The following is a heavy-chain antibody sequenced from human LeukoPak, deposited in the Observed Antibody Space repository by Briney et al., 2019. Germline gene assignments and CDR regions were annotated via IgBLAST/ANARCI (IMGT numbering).Heavy chain of an antibody. CDR3: AGTPWFGELTLDY. CDR2: INPAGGGT. D-gene: IGHD3-10*01. V-gene: IGHV1-46*01. Sequence: ASVKVSCKASGYTFTNYFMHWVRQAPGQGLEWMGIINPAGGGTSYAQKFQGRVTITRDMSTTTVYMELSSLRSEDTAVYYCAGTPWFGELTLDYWGQGTLVTVSS. CDR1: GYTFTNYF. J-gene: IGHJ4*02.